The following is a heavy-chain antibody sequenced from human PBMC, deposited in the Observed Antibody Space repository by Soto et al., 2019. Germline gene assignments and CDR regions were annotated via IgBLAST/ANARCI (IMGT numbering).Heavy chain of an antibody. D-gene: IGHD3-3*01. Sequence: ASVKVSCKTSGYTFSNYGINWVRQAPRQGLEWKGWISAYNGNTNYAQKLQGRVTMTTDTSTSTAYMELRSLRSDDTAVYYCARDYPVKSGYLDYWGQGTLVTVSS. CDR1: GYTFSNYG. J-gene: IGHJ4*02. CDR2: ISAYNGNT. CDR3: ARDYPVKSGYLDY. V-gene: IGHV1-18*01.